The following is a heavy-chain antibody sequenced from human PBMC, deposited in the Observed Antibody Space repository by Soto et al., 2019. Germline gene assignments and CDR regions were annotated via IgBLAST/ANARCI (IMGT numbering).Heavy chain of an antibody. J-gene: IGHJ5*02. V-gene: IGHV3-33*01. Sequence: GGSLRLSCAASGFTFSSYGMHWVRQAPGKGLEWVAVIWYDGSNKYYADSVKGRFTISRDNSKNTLYLQMNSLRAEDTAVFYCARAGTTDYGDYKFDPWGQGTLVTVSS. CDR2: IWYDGSNK. CDR3: ARAGTTDYGDYKFDP. CDR1: GFTFSSYG. D-gene: IGHD4-17*01.